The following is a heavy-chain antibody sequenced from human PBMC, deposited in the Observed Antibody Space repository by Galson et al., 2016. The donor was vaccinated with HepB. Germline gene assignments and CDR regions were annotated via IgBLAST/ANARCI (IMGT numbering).Heavy chain of an antibody. Sequence: QSGAEVKKPGESLKISCQVSGYRFTAFWIGWVRELPGKGLEWVGTVYPADSDTRYSPSFQGEVTISVDRSASVAYLQWSSLKASDTAMYYCASPQLNYDFSPFDYWGQGTLVIVSS. CDR2: VYPADSDT. V-gene: IGHV5-51*01. D-gene: IGHD3-3*01. CDR3: ASPQLNYDFSPFDY. CDR1: GYRFTAFW. J-gene: IGHJ4*02.